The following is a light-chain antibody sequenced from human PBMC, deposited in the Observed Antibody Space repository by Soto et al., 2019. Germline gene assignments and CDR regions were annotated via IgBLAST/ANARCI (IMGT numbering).Light chain of an antibody. CDR3: QHYNSYSEA. V-gene: IGKV1-5*03. J-gene: IGKJ1*01. CDR2: KAS. CDR1: QSISSW. Sequence: DIQMTQSPSTLSASVGDRVTITCRASQSISSWLNWYQQKPGKAPKLLIYKASTLQSGVPSRFSGSGSGTEFTLTISSLQPDDFATYYCQHYNSYSEAFGQGTKVDIK.